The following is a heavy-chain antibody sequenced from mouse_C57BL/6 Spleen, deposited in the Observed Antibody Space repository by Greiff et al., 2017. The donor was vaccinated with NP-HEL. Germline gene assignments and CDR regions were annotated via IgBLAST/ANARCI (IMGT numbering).Heavy chain of an antibody. Sequence: QVHVKQSGAELAKPGASVKLSCKASGYTFTSYWMHWVKQRPGQGLEWIGYINPSSGYTKYNQMFKDKATLTADNSSSTAYMQLRSLTYEESAVYYWAGHDGPEAAMAYWGQGTSVTVSS. CDR3: AGHDGPEAAMAY. V-gene: IGHV1-7*01. J-gene: IGHJ4*01. D-gene: IGHD2-3*01. CDR2: INPSSGYT. CDR1: GYTFTSYW.